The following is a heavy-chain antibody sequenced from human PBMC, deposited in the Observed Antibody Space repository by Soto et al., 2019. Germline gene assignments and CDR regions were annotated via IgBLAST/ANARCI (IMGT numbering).Heavy chain of an antibody. CDR3: ARQRSGGYWFDP. CDR1: GVSVTNGDYY. Sequence: SETLSLTCAVSGVSVTNGDYYWSWMRQSPGKALEWIGNIYYSGTTSYNPSLNSRLSISIDTSRNQFSLQVTSVTAADTAIYYCARQRSGGYWFDPWGQGTLVTVSS. J-gene: IGHJ5*02. V-gene: IGHV4-30-4*01. D-gene: IGHD6-25*01. CDR2: IYYSGTT.